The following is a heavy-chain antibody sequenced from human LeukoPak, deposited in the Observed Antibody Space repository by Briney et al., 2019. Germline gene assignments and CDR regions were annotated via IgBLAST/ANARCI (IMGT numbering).Heavy chain of an antibody. Sequence: SETLSLTCTVSGGSISSSSYYWGWIRQPPGKGLEWIGSIYYSGSTYYNPSLKSRVTISVDTSKNQFSLKLSSVTAAVTAVYYCARHPLTPYGMDVWGQGTTVTVSS. CDR1: GGSISSSSYY. J-gene: IGHJ6*02. V-gene: IGHV4-39*01. CDR3: ARHPLTPYGMDV. CDR2: IYYSGST.